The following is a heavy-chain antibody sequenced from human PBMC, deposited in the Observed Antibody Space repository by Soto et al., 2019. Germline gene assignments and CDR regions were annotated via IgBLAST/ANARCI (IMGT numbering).Heavy chain of an antibody. V-gene: IGHV3-21*01. J-gene: IGHJ1*01. CDR2: ISSGSDYI. CDR1: GFTFSTYG. CDR3: ARDPRSGWEYLQH. D-gene: IGHD6-19*01. Sequence: GGSLRLSCAGSGFTFSTYGMNWVRQAPGKGLEWVSSISSGSDYIFYADSVKGRFTISRDNAKNSLYLQMNSLRAEDTAVYYCARDPRSGWEYLQHWGLGTLVTVSS.